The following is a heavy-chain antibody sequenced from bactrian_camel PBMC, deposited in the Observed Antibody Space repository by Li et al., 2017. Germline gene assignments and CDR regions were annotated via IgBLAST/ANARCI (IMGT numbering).Heavy chain of an antibody. CDR2: IAPATGTT. Sequence: HVQLVESGGGSVQAGGSLTLSCAASGSGYISGTACMGWFRQVPGKEREGVAAIAPATGTTFYSDSVKGRFTISQDNAKNTIYLQMSGLQPEDTAMYYCAVDSTWGGIASCRPGFPGKSADFAYWGQGTQVTVS. CDR3: AVDSTWGGIASCRPGFPGKSADFAY. CDR1: GSGYISGTAC. V-gene: IGHV3S54*01. D-gene: IGHD4*01. J-gene: IGHJ6*01.